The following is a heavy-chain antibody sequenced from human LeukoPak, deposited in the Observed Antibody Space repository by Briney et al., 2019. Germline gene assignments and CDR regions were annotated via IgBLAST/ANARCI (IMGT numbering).Heavy chain of an antibody. CDR1: GFTFSSYA. Sequence: GGSLRLSCAASGFTFSSYAMHWVRQAPGKGLEWVAVISYDGSNKYYADSVKGRFTISRDNSKNTLYLQMNSLRAEDTAVYYCAREGVKYYYGSGTPMASDYWGQGTLVTVSS. CDR3: AREGVKYYYGSGTPMASDY. CDR2: ISYDGSNK. D-gene: IGHD3-10*01. V-gene: IGHV3-30-3*01. J-gene: IGHJ4*02.